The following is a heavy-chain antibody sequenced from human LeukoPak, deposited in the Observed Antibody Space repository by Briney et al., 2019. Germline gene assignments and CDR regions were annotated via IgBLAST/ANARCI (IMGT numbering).Heavy chain of an antibody. V-gene: IGHV3-23*01. CDR1: GFTFRHYV. Sequence: GALRLSCAASGFTFRHYVMSWVRQAPGKGREWVSTISGDGGGTYYADSVKGRFSISRDNSRNTLFLQMNSLRVDDTAVYYCARVIYYYYYMDVWGKGTTVTVSS. CDR2: ISGDGGGT. D-gene: IGHD2-21*01. CDR3: ARVIYYYYYMDV. J-gene: IGHJ6*03.